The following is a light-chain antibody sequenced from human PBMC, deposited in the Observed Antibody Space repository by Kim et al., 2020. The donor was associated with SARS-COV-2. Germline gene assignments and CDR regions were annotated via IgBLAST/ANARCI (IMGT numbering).Light chain of an antibody. CDR2: LDT. J-gene: IGLJ2*01. CDR3: QAWDINTVV. V-gene: IGLV3-1*01. Sequence: VSPGQTVSITCSGQKLGDKYTYWYQQKPGQSPLLVIYLDTKRPSDIPERFSGSNSGNTATLTISGTQAMDEADYYCQAWDINTVVFGGGTQLTVL. CDR1: KLGDKY.